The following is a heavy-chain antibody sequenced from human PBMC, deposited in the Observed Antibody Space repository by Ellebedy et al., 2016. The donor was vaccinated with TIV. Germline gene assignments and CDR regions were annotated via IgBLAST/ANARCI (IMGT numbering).Heavy chain of an antibody. CDR3: ARGCDSSSCPRH. CDR2: FCRNGSTI. J-gene: IGHJ4*02. D-gene: IGHD6-13*01. V-gene: IGHV3-48*01. Sequence: GGSLRLSXAASGFTFTTNGMHWVCQAPGRGLEWVSFFCRNGSTIHYADSVKDRFPISRDNAKNSLYLQMSSLRADDTAVYYCARGCDSSSCPRHWGQGTLVTVSS. CDR1: GFTFTTNG.